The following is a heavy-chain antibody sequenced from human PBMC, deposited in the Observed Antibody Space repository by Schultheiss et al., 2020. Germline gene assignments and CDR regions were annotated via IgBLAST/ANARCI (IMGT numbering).Heavy chain of an antibody. D-gene: IGHD3-22*01. Sequence: SGPTLVKPTQTLTLTCSFSGFSLRNSGVGVGWIRQAPGKALEWLAIIYWDDDKRYSASLKSRLTITKATSKNQVVLTMTNVDPVDTATYYCAHSFDGAGYYGYFFAYWGQGSLVTVSS. V-gene: IGHV2-5*02. J-gene: IGHJ4*02. CDR2: IYWDDDK. CDR1: GFSLRNSGVG. CDR3: AHSFDGAGYYGYFFAY.